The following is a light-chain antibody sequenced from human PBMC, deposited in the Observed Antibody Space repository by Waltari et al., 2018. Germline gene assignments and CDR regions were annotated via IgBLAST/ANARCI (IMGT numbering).Light chain of an antibody. CDR3: SSDAVSNNFYD. Sequence: QSALTPPPSASGSPGQSVTISCTGTGSGGSVPWYPQHPGKAPKLLIYEVNKRPSGVPDRFSGSKSGNTASLTVSGLQAEDEGDYYCSSDAVSNNFYDFGTGTKVTVL. CDR2: EVN. V-gene: IGLV2-8*01. J-gene: IGLJ1*01. CDR1: GSGGS.